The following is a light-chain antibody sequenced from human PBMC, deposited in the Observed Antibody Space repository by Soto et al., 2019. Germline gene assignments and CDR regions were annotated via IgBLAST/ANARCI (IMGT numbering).Light chain of an antibody. CDR3: HQYASSPWT. CDR2: GTS. Sequence: EIVLSQSPGTLSLSPGERATLSCRASQSISSNYLNWYQQKPGQAPRLLIYGTSTRTTGIPDRFSGRGSGTDFTLTTNRLEPEDFAVYYCHQYASSPWTFGQGTKVEIK. J-gene: IGKJ1*01. CDR1: QSISSNY. V-gene: IGKV3-20*01.